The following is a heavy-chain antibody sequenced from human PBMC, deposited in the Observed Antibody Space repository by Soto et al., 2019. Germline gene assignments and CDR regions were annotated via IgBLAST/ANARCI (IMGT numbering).Heavy chain of an antibody. CDR1: GFSLTTTGVG. Sequence: SGPTLVNPTQTLTLTCTFSGFSLTTTGVGVGWNRQPPGEALEWLAIIYWDDDRRYRPSVKSRLAITKDTSRNQVVLTMNNMDPVDTATYYCAHVVITYGGVVGEDAFDVWGQGTMVTVSS. V-gene: IGHV2-5*02. CDR3: AHVVITYGGVVGEDAFDV. J-gene: IGHJ3*01. CDR2: IYWDDDR. D-gene: IGHD3-16*01.